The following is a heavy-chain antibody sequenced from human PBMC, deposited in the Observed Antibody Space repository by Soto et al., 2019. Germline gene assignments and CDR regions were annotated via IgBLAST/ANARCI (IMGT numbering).Heavy chain of an antibody. D-gene: IGHD3-10*01. CDR3: ARNVLLWFGELSGFDY. J-gene: IGHJ4*02. V-gene: IGHV3-48*03. CDR1: GFTFSSYE. CDR2: ISSSGSTI. Sequence: GGSLRLSCAASGFTFSSYEMNWVRQAPGKGLEWVSYISSSGSTIYYADSVKGRSTISRDNAKNSLYLQMNSLRAEDTAVYYCARNVLLWFGELSGFDYWGQGTLVTVSS.